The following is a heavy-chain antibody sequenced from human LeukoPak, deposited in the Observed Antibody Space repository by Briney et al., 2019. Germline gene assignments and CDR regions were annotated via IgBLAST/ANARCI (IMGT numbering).Heavy chain of an antibody. CDR1: GGSISSGDYY. D-gene: IGHD2-21*02. V-gene: IGHV4-30-4*01. CDR2: IYYSGST. J-gene: IGHJ1*01. CDR3: ARYCGGDAAEYFQH. Sequence: SETLSLTCTVSGGSISSGDYYWSWIRQPPGKGLEWIGYIYYSGSTYYNPSLKSRVTISVDTSKNQFSLKLSSVTAADTAVYYCARYCGGDAAEYFQHWGQGTLVTVSS.